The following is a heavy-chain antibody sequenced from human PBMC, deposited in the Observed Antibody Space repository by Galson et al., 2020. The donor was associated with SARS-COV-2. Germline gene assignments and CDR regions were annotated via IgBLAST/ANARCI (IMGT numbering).Heavy chain of an antibody. Sequence: GGSLRLSCAASGFTVSSNYMSWVRQAPGKGLELVSVIYSGGSTYYADSVKGRFTISRDNSKNTLYLQMNSLRAEDTAVYYCARDRYGDYDYYYYGMDVWGQGTTVTVSS. CDR1: GFTVSSNY. V-gene: IGHV3-53*01. CDR3: ARDRYGDYDYYYYGMDV. CDR2: IYSGGST. D-gene: IGHD4-17*01. J-gene: IGHJ6*02.